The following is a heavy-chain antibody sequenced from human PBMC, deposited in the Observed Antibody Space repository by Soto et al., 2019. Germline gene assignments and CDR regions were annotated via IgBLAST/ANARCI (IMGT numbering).Heavy chain of an antibody. Sequence: SDSPALTSTACGGTVNIAVYYWSWISQPPGKGLEWIGEINYSGSTNYNPSLKSRVTISVDTSKNQFSLKLNSVTAADTAVYYCAKGGYGSNSGLGHLDYWGQGTLVP. CDR2: INYSGST. V-gene: IGHV4-34*01. CDR3: AKGGYGSNSGLGHLDY. CDR1: GGTVNIAVYY. D-gene: IGHD4-4*01. J-gene: IGHJ4*02.